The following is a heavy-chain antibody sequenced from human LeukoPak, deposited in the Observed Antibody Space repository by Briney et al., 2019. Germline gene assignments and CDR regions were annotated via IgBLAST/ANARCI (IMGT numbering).Heavy chain of an antibody. Sequence: GGSLRLSCAASGFTFSNAWMSWVRQAPGKGLEWVGRIKSKTNDGTTDYAALVKGRFTISRDDSKNTLYLQMNSLKTEDTAVYYCTTDKKSWGQGTLVTVSS. CDR1: GFTFSNAW. CDR3: TTDKKS. V-gene: IGHV3-15*01. J-gene: IGHJ5*02. CDR2: IKSKTNDGTT.